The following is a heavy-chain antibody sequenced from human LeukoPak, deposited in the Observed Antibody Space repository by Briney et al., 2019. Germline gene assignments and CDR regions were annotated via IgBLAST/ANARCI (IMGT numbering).Heavy chain of an antibody. CDR3: ARQDASGTYHAFDV. V-gene: IGHV5-51*01. CDR2: IYPGDSDT. J-gene: IGHJ3*01. D-gene: IGHD3-10*01. CDR1: GYPFTSYW. Sequence: KSGESWHIPCKDSGYPFTSYWLAWVRQRPGKGLEWMGIIYPGDSDTRYSPSFQGRVTISADKSINTAYLLWSSLQASDTATYYCARQDASGTYHAFDVWGHGTVATV.